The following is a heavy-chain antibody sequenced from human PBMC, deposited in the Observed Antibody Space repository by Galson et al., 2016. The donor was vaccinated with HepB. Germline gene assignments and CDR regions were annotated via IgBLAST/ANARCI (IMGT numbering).Heavy chain of an antibody. CDR2: MNPNTGGT. D-gene: IGHD2-15*01. Sequence: SVKVSCKASGYTFPGYNIYWVRQAPGQGLEWIGLMNPNTGGTDYAQKFQGRVTMTRDTSISTAYMEVSRLTSDDTAVYYCAREVVAAHNWFNPWGQGTLVTDSS. CDR3: AREVVAAHNWFNP. CDR1: GYTFPGYN. V-gene: IGHV1-2*06. J-gene: IGHJ5*02.